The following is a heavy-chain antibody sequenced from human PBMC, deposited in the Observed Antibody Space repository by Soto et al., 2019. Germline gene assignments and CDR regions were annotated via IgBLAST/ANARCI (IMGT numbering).Heavy chain of an antibody. V-gene: IGHV3-9*01. CDR1: GFTFDDYA. CDR3: AKVSRAQARLNAFDI. J-gene: IGHJ3*02. Sequence: GGSLRLSCAASGFTFDDYAMHWVRQAPGKGLEWVSGISWNSGSIGYADSVKGRFTISRDNAKNSLYLQMNSLRAEDTALYYCAKVSRAQARLNAFDIWGQGTMVTVSS. CDR2: ISWNSGSI.